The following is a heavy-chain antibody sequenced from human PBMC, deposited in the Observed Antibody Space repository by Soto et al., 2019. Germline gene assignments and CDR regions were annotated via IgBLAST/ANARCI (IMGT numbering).Heavy chain of an antibody. CDR1: GFTFSSYA. V-gene: IGHV3-30-3*01. D-gene: IGHD2-15*01. J-gene: IGHJ6*02. Sequence: GGSLRLSCAASGFTFSSYAMHWVRQAPGKGLEWVAVISYDGSNKYYADSVKGRFTISRDNSKNTLYLQMNSLRAEDTAVYYCARKDLVVVAATDYYYYGMDVWGQGTTVTVSS. CDR2: ISYDGSNK. CDR3: ARKDLVVVAATDYYYYGMDV.